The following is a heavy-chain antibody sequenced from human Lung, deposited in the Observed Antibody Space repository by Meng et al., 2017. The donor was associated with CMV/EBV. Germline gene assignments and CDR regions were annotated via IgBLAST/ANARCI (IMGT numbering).Heavy chain of an antibody. V-gene: IGHV3-21*01. J-gene: IGHJ4*01. CDR1: GFNFRTYS. CDR2: ISSSSTYI. Sequence: GGSLRLXCAASGFNFRTYSMNWVRQAPGKGLEWVSSISSSSTYIYYADSVKGRFTISRDNAKNSLYLQMNSLRAEDTAVYYCARETGSSGWYGPGYWGHG. CDR3: ARETGSSGWYGPGY. D-gene: IGHD6-19*01.